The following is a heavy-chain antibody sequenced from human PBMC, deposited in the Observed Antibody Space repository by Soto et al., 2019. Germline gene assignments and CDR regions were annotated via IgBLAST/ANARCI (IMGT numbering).Heavy chain of an antibody. V-gene: IGHV2-70*20. D-gene: IGHD3-22*01. J-gene: IGHJ6*02. CDR3: ARLYSSGYDEADRLTRYIYYGMDV. CDR2: VDWDDNK. Sequence: SGPTLVNPTQTLTLTCTCSGFSLISTGMCVSWVRQTPGQALEWLGLVDWDDNKYYSASLKTRLTISKDTSKNQVVLTMTNVDPVDTGTYYCARLYSSGYDEADRLTRYIYYGMDVWGQGTTVTVSS. CDR1: GFSLISTGMC.